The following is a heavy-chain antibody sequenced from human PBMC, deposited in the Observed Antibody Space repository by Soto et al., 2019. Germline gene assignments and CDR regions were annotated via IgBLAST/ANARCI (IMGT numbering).Heavy chain of an antibody. CDR3: ARGLRRGSSWYTPYYYYGMDV. CDR1: GGSFSGYN. J-gene: IGHJ6*02. V-gene: IGHV4-34*01. Sequence: XATLSLTCGVCGGSFSGYNWSWIRQPPGKGLEWIGEINHSGSTNYNPSLKSRVTISVDTSKNQFSLKLSSVTAADTAVYYCARGLRRGSSWYTPYYYYGMDVWGQGTTVTGSS. CDR2: INHSGST. D-gene: IGHD6-13*01.